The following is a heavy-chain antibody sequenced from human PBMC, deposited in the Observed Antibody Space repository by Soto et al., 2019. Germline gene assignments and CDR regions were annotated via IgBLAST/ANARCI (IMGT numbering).Heavy chain of an antibody. CDR3: ARNYYDSSGYYPFYYYGMDV. D-gene: IGHD3-22*01. Sequence: GESLKISCKGSGYSFTSYWIGWVRQMPGKGLEWMGIIYPGDSDTKYSPSFQGQVTISADKSISTAYLQWSSLKASDTAMYYCARNYYDSSGYYPFYYYGMDVWGQGTTVTVSS. J-gene: IGHJ6*02. V-gene: IGHV5-51*01. CDR1: GYSFTSYW. CDR2: IYPGDSDT.